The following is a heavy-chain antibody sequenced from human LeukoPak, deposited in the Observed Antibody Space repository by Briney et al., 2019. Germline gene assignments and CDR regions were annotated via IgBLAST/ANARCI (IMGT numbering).Heavy chain of an antibody. Sequence: GGSLRLSCAASAFTFIDHGMHWVRQAPGKGLEWVSLISGDGGSTYYADSVKGRFTISRDNSKNSLYLQMNSLKTEDTAVYYCTTDQRVQFDYWGQGTLVTVSS. CDR3: TTDQRVQFDY. CDR1: AFTFIDHG. D-gene: IGHD6-25*01. V-gene: IGHV3-43*02. J-gene: IGHJ4*02. CDR2: ISGDGGST.